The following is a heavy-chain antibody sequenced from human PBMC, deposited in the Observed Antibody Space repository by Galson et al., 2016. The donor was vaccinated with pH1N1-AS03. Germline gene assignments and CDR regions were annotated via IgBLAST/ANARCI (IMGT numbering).Heavy chain of an antibody. CDR3: ARQDSSGYFHGLDV. V-gene: IGHV3-74*01. Sequence: SLRLSCAASGFTFTTYWMHWVRQAPGRGLVWVSGINNEGTSTRDTDSVRGRFFISRDNAKNTVYLQMNSLRAEDTAVYYCARQDSSGYFHGLDVWGQGTTVTVSS. CDR1: GFTFTTYW. D-gene: IGHD3-22*01. CDR2: INNEGTST. J-gene: IGHJ3*01.